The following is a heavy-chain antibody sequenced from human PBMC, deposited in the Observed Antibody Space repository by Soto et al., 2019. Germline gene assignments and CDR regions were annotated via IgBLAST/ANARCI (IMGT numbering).Heavy chain of an antibody. D-gene: IGHD6-19*01. CDR3: AKVQGIAVAYDAFDI. Sequence: EVQLVESGGGLVQPGRSLRLSCAASGFTFDDYAMHWVRQAPGKGLEWVSGISWNSGSIGYADSVKGRFTISRDNAKNFLYLQMNSLRAEDTALYYCAKVQGIAVAYDAFDIWGQGTMVTVSS. CDR1: GFTFDDYA. CDR2: ISWNSGSI. J-gene: IGHJ3*02. V-gene: IGHV3-9*01.